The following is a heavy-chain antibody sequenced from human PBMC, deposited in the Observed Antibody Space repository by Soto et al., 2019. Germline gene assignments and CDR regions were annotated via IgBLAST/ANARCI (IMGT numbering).Heavy chain of an antibody. CDR1: GFTFSTYA. J-gene: IGHJ5*02. D-gene: IGHD1-1*01. V-gene: IGHV3-23*01. Sequence: ESGGGSVQPGGSLRLSCAASGFTFSTYAVAWVRQSPGKGLEWVSSISASGGDTWYADSVKGRFTISRDNSKNTLYLQMNSLRVEDPAVYYCARRPTATASWGQGTLVTVSS. CDR2: ISASGGDT. CDR3: ARRPTATAS.